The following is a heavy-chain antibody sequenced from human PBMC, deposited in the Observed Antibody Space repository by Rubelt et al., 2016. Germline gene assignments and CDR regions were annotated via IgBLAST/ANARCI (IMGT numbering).Heavy chain of an antibody. Sequence: QVQLVQSGAEVKKPGASVKVSCKASGYTFTSYAMHWVRQAPGQRLEWMGWINAGNGNTKYSQKCRGRVTITRDTSASTAYMELSSLRSEDTAVYYCARAQRIRLLMVYAPTFDYWGQGTLVTVSS. CDR1: GYTFTSYA. CDR2: INAGNGNT. D-gene: IGHD2-8*01. J-gene: IGHJ4*02. V-gene: IGHV1-3*01. CDR3: ARAQRIRLLMVYAPTFDY.